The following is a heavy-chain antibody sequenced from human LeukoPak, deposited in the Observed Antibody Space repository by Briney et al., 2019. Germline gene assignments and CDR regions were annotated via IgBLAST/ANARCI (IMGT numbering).Heavy chain of an antibody. CDR3: AREGRREQQLDHFDY. CDR2: INPSGGST. CDR1: GYTFTSYG. J-gene: IGHJ4*02. D-gene: IGHD6-13*01. V-gene: IGHV1-46*01. Sequence: GASVKVSCKASGYTFTSYGISWVRQAPGQGLEWMGIINPSGGSTSYAQKFQGRVTMTRDTSTSTVYMELSSLRSEDTAVYYCAREGRREQQLDHFDYWGQGTLVTVSS.